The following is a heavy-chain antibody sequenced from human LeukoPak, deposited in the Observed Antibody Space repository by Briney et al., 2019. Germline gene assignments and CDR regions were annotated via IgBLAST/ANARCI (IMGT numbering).Heavy chain of an antibody. Sequence: GRSLRLSCAASGFTFSSYAMHWVRQAPGKGLEWVAVISYDGSNKYYADSVKGRFTISRDNSKNTLCLQMNSLRAEDTAVYYCARGLVGSSSWYLLDYWGQGTLVTVSS. V-gene: IGHV3-30-3*01. CDR3: ARGLVGSSSWYLLDY. CDR1: GFTFSSYA. D-gene: IGHD6-13*01. J-gene: IGHJ4*02. CDR2: ISYDGSNK.